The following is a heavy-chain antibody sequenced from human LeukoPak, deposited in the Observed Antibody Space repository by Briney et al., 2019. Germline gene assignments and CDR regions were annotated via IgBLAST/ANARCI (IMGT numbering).Heavy chain of an antibody. CDR2: IIPIFGTA. V-gene: IGHV1-69*05. Sequence: ASVKVSCKASGYTFTGYYMHWVRQAPGQGLEWMGGIIPIFGTANYAQKFQGRVTITTDESTSTAYMELSSLRSEDTAVYYCARDSSPLGYCSSTSCYNLDYWGQGTLVTVSS. CDR3: ARDSSPLGYCSSTSCYNLDY. J-gene: IGHJ4*02. CDR1: GYTFTGYY. D-gene: IGHD2-2*02.